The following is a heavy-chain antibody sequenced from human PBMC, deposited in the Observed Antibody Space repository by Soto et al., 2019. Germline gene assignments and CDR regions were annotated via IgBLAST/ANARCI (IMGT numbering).Heavy chain of an antibody. CDR1: GFSLTTSGVG. D-gene: IGHD4-17*01. CDR3: AHRTTTVTWWFDP. V-gene: IGHV2-5*02. Sequence: QITLKESGPTLVKPTQTLTLTCTFSGFSLTTSGVGVGWIRQPPGKALEWLALIYWDDDKRYSPSLKSRLTIPXDXXKTHVVLTMPNMAPADTATYFCAHRTTTVTWWFDPWGQGTLVTVSS. CDR2: IYWDDDK. J-gene: IGHJ5*02.